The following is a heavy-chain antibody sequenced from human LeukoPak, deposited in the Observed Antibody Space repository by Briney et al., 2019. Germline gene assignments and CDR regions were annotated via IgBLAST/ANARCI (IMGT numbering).Heavy chain of an antibody. D-gene: IGHD3-16*01. CDR3: ARVRGLYYMDV. CDR2: ITASSTYI. Sequence: GGSLRLSCAASGFTFSTYSLSWVRQAPGKGLEWVSSITASSTYIYYADSVKGRFTISRDNAENSLYLQMNSLRAEDTAVYYCARVRGLYYMDVWGKGTTVTVSS. V-gene: IGHV3-21*06. J-gene: IGHJ6*03. CDR1: GFTFSTYS.